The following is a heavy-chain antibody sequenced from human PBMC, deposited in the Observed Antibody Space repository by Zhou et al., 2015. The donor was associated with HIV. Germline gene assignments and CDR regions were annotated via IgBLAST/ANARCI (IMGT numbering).Heavy chain of an antibody. CDR2: ISGSGAST. CDR1: AITFNNYW. CDR3: ARDRGDCSSGTCYSDYIDD. V-gene: IGHV3-74*01. Sequence: EVQLVESGGAVSLGGSLRLSCAASAITFNNYWMHWVRQVPGKGLVWVSIISGSGASTDYADSVKGRFTISRDNFRNTLSLQMSDLRAEDTAMYYCARDRGDCSSGTCYSDYIDDWGQGTLVIVSS. D-gene: IGHD2-15*01. J-gene: IGHJ4*02.